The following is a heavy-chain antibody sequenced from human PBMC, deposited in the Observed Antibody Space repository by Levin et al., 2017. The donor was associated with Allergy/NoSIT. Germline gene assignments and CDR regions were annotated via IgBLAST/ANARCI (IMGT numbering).Heavy chain of an antibody. J-gene: IGHJ4*02. Sequence: PSETLSLTCIVSGPVSGVSVSSDDYYWSWIRQHPGKGLEWIGYIRYIVSFSSPPSLKSRVTISRDTSENHFSVRLSSVTAADTAVYYCARVTNSIFLNNWGQGILVTVSS. D-gene: IGHD2/OR15-2a*01. V-gene: IGHV4-31*03. CDR1: GVSVSSDDYY. CDR3: ARVTNSIFLNN. CDR2: IRYIVSF.